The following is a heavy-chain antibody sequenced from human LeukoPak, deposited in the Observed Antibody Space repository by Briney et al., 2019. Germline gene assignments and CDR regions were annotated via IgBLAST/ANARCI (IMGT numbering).Heavy chain of an antibody. V-gene: IGHV3-23*01. CDR3: AKLFPAGGAFDI. D-gene: IGHD2-2*01. CDR1: GFTFNTFT. Sequence: PGGSLRLSCAASGFTFNTFTMNWVRQAPGKGLEWVSAISGSGGSTYYADSVKGRFTISRDNSKNTLYLQMNSLRAEDTAVYYCAKLFPAGGAFDIWGQGTMVTVSS. J-gene: IGHJ3*02. CDR2: ISGSGGST.